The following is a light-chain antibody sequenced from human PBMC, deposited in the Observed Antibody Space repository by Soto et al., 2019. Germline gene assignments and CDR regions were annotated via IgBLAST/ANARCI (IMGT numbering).Light chain of an antibody. CDR2: DGS. CDR3: QHCSRDSYT. Sequence: DIPLTQSPSTLSASVGDRVTSTCRASQSIRNWFARNQQKPGKAPELLIYDGSGLEGGVLSRFSGSRSGTEVQLTINELQPEDFATYYCQHCSRDSYTFGGG. J-gene: IGKJ2*01. V-gene: IGKV1-5*01. CDR1: QSIRNW.